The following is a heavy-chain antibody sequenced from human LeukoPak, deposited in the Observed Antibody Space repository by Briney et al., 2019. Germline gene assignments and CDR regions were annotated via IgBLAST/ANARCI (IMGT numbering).Heavy chain of an antibody. J-gene: IGHJ4*02. Sequence: SETLSLTCTVSGGSISSYYWSWIRQPPGKGLEWIGYIYYSGSTNYNPSLKSRVTISVDTSKNQFSLKLSSVTAADTAEYYCARGTRYDFWSGYYFDYWGQGTLVTVSS. CDR2: IYYSGST. CDR3: ARGTRYDFWSGYYFDY. V-gene: IGHV4-59*01. D-gene: IGHD3-3*01. CDR1: GGSISSYY.